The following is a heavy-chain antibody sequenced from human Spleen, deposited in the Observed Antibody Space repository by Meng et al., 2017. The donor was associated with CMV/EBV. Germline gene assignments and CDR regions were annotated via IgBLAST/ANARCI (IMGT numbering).Heavy chain of an antibody. CDR2: IKSDGSST. Sequence: GESLKTSCAASEITFSSYWMHWVRQASGKGLVWVSRIKSDGSSTSYADSVMGRFTISRDNAKNTLYEQMNTLRAEDTAVYYCERAPDSVVGTIHDYGKDVWGQGTTVTVSS. CDR1: EITFSSYW. D-gene: IGHD1/OR15-1a*01. CDR3: ERAPDSVVGTIHDYGKDV. V-gene: IGHV3-74*01. J-gene: IGHJ6*02.